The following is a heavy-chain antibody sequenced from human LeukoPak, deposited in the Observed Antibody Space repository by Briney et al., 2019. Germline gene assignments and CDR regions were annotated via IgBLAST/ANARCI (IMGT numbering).Heavy chain of an antibody. CDR2: IKSKTDGGTT. V-gene: IGHV3-15*01. CDR3: TTDPAILWFGELLPLYYYYMDV. Sequence: GGSLRLSCAASGFTFSNAWMSWVRQAPGKGLEWVGRIKSKTDGGTTDYAAPVKGRFTISRDESKNTLYLQMNSLKTEDTAVYYCTTDPAILWFGELLPLYYYYMDVWGKGTTVTVSS. J-gene: IGHJ6*03. CDR1: GFTFSNAW. D-gene: IGHD3-10*01.